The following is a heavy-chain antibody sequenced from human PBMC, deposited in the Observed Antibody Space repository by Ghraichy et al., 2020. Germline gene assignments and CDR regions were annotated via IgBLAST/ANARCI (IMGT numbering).Heavy chain of an antibody. J-gene: IGHJ3*02. CDR1: GDSISSYY. D-gene: IGHD6-13*01. V-gene: IGHV4-4*07. CDR2: IYTSGST. CDR3: ARDLDPYPYSRDSGDAFDI. Sequence: SETLSLTCTVSGDSISSYYWSWIRQPAGKGLEWIGRIYTSGSTNYNPSLKSRVTMSVDTSKNQFSLKLSSVTAADTAVYYCARDLDPYPYSRDSGDAFDIWGQGTMVTVSS.